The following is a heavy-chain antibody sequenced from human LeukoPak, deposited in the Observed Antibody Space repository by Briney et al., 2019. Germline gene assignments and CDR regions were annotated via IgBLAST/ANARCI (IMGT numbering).Heavy chain of an antibody. Sequence: GGSLRLSCAASGFTFDDYAMHWVRQAPGKGLEWVSGISWNSGSIGYADSVKGRFTISRDNAKNSLYLQMNSLRAEDTALYYCAKDKAYYYDSSGGNFDYWGQGTLVTVSS. CDR3: AKDKAYYYDSSGGNFDY. D-gene: IGHD3-22*01. V-gene: IGHV3-9*01. CDR1: GFTFDDYA. CDR2: ISWNSGSI. J-gene: IGHJ4*02.